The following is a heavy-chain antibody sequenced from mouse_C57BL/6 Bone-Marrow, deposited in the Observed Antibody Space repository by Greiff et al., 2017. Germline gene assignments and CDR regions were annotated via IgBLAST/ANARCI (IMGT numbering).Heavy chain of an antibody. V-gene: IGHV5-17*01. D-gene: IGHD2-5*01. CDR3: ARPGYSNYVAFAY. Sequence: DVQLQESGGGLVKPGGSLKLSCAASGFTFSDYGMHWVRQAPEKGLEWVAYISSGSSTIYYADTVKGRFTISRDNAKNTLFLQMTSLRSEDTAMYYCARPGYSNYVAFAYWGQGTLVTVSA. J-gene: IGHJ3*01. CDR1: GFTFSDYG. CDR2: ISSGSSTI.